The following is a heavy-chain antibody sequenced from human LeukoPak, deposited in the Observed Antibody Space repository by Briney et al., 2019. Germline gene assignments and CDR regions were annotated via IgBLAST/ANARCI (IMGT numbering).Heavy chain of an antibody. CDR1: GGSFSGHY. J-gene: IGHJ6*02. Sequence: SETLSLTCAVYGGSFSGHYWSWIRQPPGKGLEWIGEINHSGSTNYNPSLKSRVTISVDTSKNQFSLKLSSVTAADTAVYYCASAHYYYYYGMDVWGQGTTVTVSS. CDR2: INHSGST. V-gene: IGHV4-34*01. CDR3: ASAHYYYYYGMDV.